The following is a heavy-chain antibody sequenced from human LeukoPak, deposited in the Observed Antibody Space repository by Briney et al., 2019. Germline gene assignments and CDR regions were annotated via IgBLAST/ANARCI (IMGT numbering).Heavy chain of an antibody. J-gene: IGHJ4*02. CDR2: IYYSGST. V-gene: IGHV4-59*12. CDR1: GGSISSYY. D-gene: IGHD3-22*01. Sequence: SETLSLTCTVSGGSISSYYWSWIRQPPGKGLEWIGYIYYSGSTNYNPSLKSRVTISVDASKNQFSLKLSSVTAADTAVYYCARGAPLYYYDSSGYYDYWGQGTLVTVSS. CDR3: ARGAPLYYYDSSGYYDY.